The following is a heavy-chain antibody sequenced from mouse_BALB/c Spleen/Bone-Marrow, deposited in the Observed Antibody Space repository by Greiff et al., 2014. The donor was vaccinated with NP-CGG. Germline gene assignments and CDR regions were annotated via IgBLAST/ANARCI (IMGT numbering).Heavy chain of an antibody. V-gene: IGHV1S127*01. D-gene: IGHD2-1*01. CDR1: GYTFTSYW. CDR3: TSYVNFWYFDL. J-gene: IGHJ1*01. Sequence: VNLVESGPELVRPGASVKMSCKASGYTFTSYWMHWVKQRPGQGLEWIGMIDPSNNETRLNQKFKDKAALNVDKSSNTAYMQLSSLTSEDSAVYYCTSYVNFWYFDLWGAGTTVPVSS. CDR2: IDPSNNET.